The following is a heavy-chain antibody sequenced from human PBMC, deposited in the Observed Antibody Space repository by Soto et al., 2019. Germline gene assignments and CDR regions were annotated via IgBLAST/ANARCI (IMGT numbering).Heavy chain of an antibody. Sequence: GSLRLSCAASGXTFSSYSMSWVRQAPGKGLELVSAIIGSGGSTYYADSVKGRFTISIDNSKNTLYLQMNRLRAEDTAVYYCAKEEGISPYDHWGQGTLGTVS. CDR1: GXTFSSYS. CDR3: AKEEGISPYDH. D-gene: IGHD2-15*01. V-gene: IGHV3-23*01. CDR2: IIGSGGST. J-gene: IGHJ5*02.